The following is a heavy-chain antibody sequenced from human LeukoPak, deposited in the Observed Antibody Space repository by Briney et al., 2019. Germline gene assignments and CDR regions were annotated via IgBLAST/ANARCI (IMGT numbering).Heavy chain of an antibody. CDR3: AKGRDGDNFYGYHFGMDV. Sequence: SETLSLTCTVSGDSISSYYWSWVRQPPGKGLEWIGYIYYSGSTTYNPSLKSRVTISGDTSKNQFSLKLSSVTAADTAVYYCAKGRDGDNFYGYHFGMDVWGQGTTVTVSS. V-gene: IGHV4-59*01. CDR1: GDSISSYY. CDR2: IYYSGST. D-gene: IGHD5-24*01. J-gene: IGHJ6*02.